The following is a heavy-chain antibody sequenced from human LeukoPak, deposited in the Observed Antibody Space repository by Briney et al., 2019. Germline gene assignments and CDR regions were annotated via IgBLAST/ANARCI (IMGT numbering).Heavy chain of an antibody. CDR1: GGSIGSFY. CDR2: VSDFESFSDSDSETVDDSENT. Sequence: SETLSLTCTISGGSIGSFYWSWIRQPPGRDLEWIGYVSDFESFSDSDSETVDDSENTNYNPSLKSRVTISLGTSKKQVSLKLRTVTAADTAVYFCARGVTTFFDRWGQGALVAVSS. D-gene: IGHD4-17*01. J-gene: IGHJ4*02. V-gene: IGHV4-59*01. CDR3: ARGVTTFFDR.